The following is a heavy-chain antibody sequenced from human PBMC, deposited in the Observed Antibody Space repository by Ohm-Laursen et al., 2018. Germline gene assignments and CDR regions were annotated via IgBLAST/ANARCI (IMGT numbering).Heavy chain of an antibody. CDR1: GFTVSSIY. J-gene: IGHJ4*02. CDR2: IYSGGST. Sequence: SLRLSCAASGFTVSSIYMSWVRQAPGKGLEWVSVIYSGGSTYYADSVKGRFTISRDSSKNTLYLQMNSLRAEDTAVYYCASQSTTVTLDYWGQGTLVTVSS. CDR3: ASQSTTVTLDY. D-gene: IGHD4-17*01. V-gene: IGHV3-53*01.